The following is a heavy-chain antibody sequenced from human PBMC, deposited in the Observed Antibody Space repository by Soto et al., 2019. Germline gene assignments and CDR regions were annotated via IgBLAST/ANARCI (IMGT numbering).Heavy chain of an antibody. CDR3: AREPPKLYGSGSYQIKYGMDV. J-gene: IGHJ6*02. V-gene: IGHV4-34*01. CDR2: INHSGST. Sequence: KTSETLSLTCAVYGGSFSGYYWSWIRQPPGKGLEWIGEINHSGSTNYNPSLKSRVTISVDTSKNQFSLKLSSVTAADTAVYYCAREPPKLYGSGSYQIKYGMDVWGQGTTVTVSS. D-gene: IGHD3-10*01. CDR1: GGSFSGYY.